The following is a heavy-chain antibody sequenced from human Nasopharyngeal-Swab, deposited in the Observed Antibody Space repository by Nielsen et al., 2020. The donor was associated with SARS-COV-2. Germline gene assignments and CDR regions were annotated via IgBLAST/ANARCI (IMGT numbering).Heavy chain of an antibody. J-gene: IGHJ3*02. CDR3: ARDRSIAAAGTAFDI. CDR1: GYTFTGYY. D-gene: IGHD6-13*01. CDR2: INPNSGGT. Sequence: ASVKVSCKASGYTFTGYYMHWVRQAPGQGLAWMGWINPNSGGTNYAPKFQGRVTMTRDTSISTAYMELSRRRSDDTAVYYCARDRSIAAAGTAFDIWGQGTMVTVSS. V-gene: IGHV1-2*02.